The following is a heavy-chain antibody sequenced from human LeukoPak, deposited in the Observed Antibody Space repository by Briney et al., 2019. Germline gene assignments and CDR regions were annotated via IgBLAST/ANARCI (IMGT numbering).Heavy chain of an antibody. CDR1: GFIGTRDW. V-gene: IGHV3-15*01. D-gene: IGHD3-22*01. CDR3: TTLAHYYDGRDSGDY. J-gene: IGHJ4*02. Sequence: GGSLRLSCAASGFIGTRDWMSWVRQAPGKGLEWVGRIKSKTDGGTTDYAAPVKGRFTISRDDSKNTLYLQMNSLKTEDTAFYYCTTLAHYYDGRDSGDYWGQGTLVTVSS. CDR2: IKSKTDGGTT.